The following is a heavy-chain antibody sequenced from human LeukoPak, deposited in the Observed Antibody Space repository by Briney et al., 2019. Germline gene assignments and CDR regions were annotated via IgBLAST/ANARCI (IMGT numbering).Heavy chain of an antibody. Sequence: ASVKVSCKASGYTFTSYDINWVRQATGQGLEWMGWMNPNSGNTGYAQKFQGRVTMTRNTSISIAYMEVSSVRSEDTAVYYCARGTRGDILTGYSLGYWGQGTLVTVSS. D-gene: IGHD3-9*01. CDR3: ARGTRGDILTGYSLGY. CDR2: MNPNSGNT. J-gene: IGHJ4*02. V-gene: IGHV1-8*01. CDR1: GYTFTSYD.